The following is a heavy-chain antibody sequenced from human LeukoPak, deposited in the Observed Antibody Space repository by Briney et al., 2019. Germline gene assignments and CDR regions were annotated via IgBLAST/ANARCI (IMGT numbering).Heavy chain of an antibody. V-gene: IGHV4-61*01. Sequence: NPSETLSLTCTVSGYSISSGYYWGWIRQPPGKGLEWIGYIYYSGSTNYNPSLKSRVTISVDTSKNQFSLKLSSVTAADTAVYYCARVSDFWSGRAFDIWGQGTMVTVSS. CDR3: ARVSDFWSGRAFDI. J-gene: IGHJ3*02. CDR1: GYSISSGYY. CDR2: IYYSGST. D-gene: IGHD3-3*01.